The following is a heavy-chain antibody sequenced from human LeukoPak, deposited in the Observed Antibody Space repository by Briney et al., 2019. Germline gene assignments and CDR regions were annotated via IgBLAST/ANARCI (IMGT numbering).Heavy chain of an antibody. V-gene: IGHV1-69*05. CDR2: IIPIFGTA. J-gene: IGHJ4*02. CDR1: GGTFSSYA. Sequence: ASVKVSCKASGGTFSSYAISWVRQAPGQGLEWMGGIIPIFGTANYAQKLQGRVTMTTDTSTSTAYMELRSLRSDDTAVYYCARDRTIQGYFDYWGQGTLVTVSS. D-gene: IGHD5-24*01. CDR3: ARDRTIQGYFDY.